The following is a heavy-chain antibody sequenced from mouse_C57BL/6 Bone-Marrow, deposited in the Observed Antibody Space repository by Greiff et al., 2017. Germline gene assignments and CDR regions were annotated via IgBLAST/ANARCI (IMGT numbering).Heavy chain of an antibody. D-gene: IGHD3-2*02. V-gene: IGHV1-53*01. CDR2: INPSNGGT. J-gene: IGHJ4*01. Sequence: QVQLQQPGTELVKPGASVKLSCKASGYTFTSYWMHWVKQRPGQGLEWIGNINPSNGGTNYNEKFKSKATLTVDKSSSTAYMQLSSLTSEDSAVYDCARGGGSSGYYYAMDYWGQGTSVTVSS. CDR1: GYTFTSYW. CDR3: ARGGGSSGYYYAMDY.